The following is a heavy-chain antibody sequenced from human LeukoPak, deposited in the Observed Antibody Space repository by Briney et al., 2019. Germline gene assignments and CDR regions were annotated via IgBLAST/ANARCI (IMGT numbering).Heavy chain of an antibody. V-gene: IGHV3-74*01. Sequence: GGSLRLSCAASGFTFSSYWMHWVRQAPGKGLVWVSRINSDGRSTDYADSVKGRFTISRDNAKNTLYLQTNSLRAEDTAVYYCARASAAGIMLDSWGQGTLVTVSS. CDR3: ARASAAGIMLDS. D-gene: IGHD6-13*01. J-gene: IGHJ4*02. CDR2: INSDGRST. CDR1: GFTFSSYW.